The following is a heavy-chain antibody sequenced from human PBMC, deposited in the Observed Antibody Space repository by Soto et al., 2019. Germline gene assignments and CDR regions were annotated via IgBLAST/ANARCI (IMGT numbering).Heavy chain of an antibody. V-gene: IGHV3-23*01. CDR1: GFSFSRYA. D-gene: IGHD1-1*01. Sequence: GGSLRLSCTASGFSFSRYAMGGVRQAPGKGLEWVSVISSVGGNIHYVESVKGRFTISRDNSKNTLYLQMNSLRVEDTAVYNCATQDFRGTSGTTWGQGTQVTVSS. CDR3: ATQDFRGTSGTT. J-gene: IGHJ4*02. CDR2: ISSVGGNI.